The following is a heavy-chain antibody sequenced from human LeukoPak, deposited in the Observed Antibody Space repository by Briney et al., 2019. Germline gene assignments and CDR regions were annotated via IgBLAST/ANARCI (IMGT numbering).Heavy chain of an antibody. Sequence: ASVKVSCKASGGTFSSYAISWVRQAPGQRLEWMGRTIPIFGIANYAQKFQGRVTITADKSTSTAYMELSSLRSEDTAVYYCARASRFNYGSGADAFDIWGQGTMVTVSS. D-gene: IGHD3-10*01. V-gene: IGHV1-69*04. J-gene: IGHJ3*02. CDR3: ARASRFNYGSGADAFDI. CDR1: GGTFSSYA. CDR2: TIPIFGIA.